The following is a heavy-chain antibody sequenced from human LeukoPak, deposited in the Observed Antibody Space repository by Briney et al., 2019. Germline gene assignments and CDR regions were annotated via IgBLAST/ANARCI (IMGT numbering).Heavy chain of an antibody. Sequence: KSSETLSLTCTVSGGSISSSSYYWGWIRQPPGKGLEWIGSIYYSGSTYYNPSLKSRVTISVDTSKNQFSLKLSSVTAADTAVYYCARHEEDRSNWFDPWGQGTLVTVSS. J-gene: IGHJ5*02. CDR2: IYYSGST. D-gene: IGHD3-22*01. CDR1: GGSISSSSYY. V-gene: IGHV4-39*01. CDR3: ARHEEDRSNWFDP.